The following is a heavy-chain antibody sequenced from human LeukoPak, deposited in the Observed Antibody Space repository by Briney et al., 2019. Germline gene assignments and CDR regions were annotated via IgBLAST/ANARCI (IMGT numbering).Heavy chain of an antibody. CDR1: GGSISSSSYY. CDR3: ARDRACSYDY. V-gene: IGHV4-39*07. J-gene: IGHJ4*02. CDR2: IYYSGST. Sequence: SETLSLTCTVSGGSISSSSYYWGWIRQPPGKGLEWIGSIYYSGSTYHNPSLKSRVTISVDTSKNQFSLKLSSVTAADTAVYYCARDRACSYDYWGQGTLVTVSS. D-gene: IGHD3-10*01.